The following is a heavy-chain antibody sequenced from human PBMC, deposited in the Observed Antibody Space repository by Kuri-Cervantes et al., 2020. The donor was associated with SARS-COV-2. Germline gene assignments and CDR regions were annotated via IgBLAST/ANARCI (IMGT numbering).Heavy chain of an antibody. J-gene: IGHJ4*02. Sequence: GESLKISCAASEFTFSDYAMSWVRQAPGRGLEWVSAISGTGGTTYYADSVKGRFTISRDNSNNNLFLLMSSLRVEDSAVYFCAKAPSRGGSPFYFDYWGQGTLVRLL. CDR2: ISGTGGTT. V-gene: IGHV3-23*01. D-gene: IGHD6-25*01. CDR1: EFTFSDYA. CDR3: AKAPSRGGSPFYFDY.